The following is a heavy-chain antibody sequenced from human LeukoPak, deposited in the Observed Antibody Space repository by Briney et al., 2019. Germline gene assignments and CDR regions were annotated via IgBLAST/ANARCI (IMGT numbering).Heavy chain of an antibody. CDR2: IYYSGTT. Sequence: PSETLSLTCTVSGGSISSYYWSWIRQPPGKGLEWIGYIYYSGTTNYNPSLKSRVTILVDTSKNQFSLKVSSVTAADTAVYYYARDRYGGNSGEFVYWGQGTLVTVSS. D-gene: IGHD4-23*01. V-gene: IGHV4-59*01. CDR3: ARDRYGGNSGEFVY. J-gene: IGHJ4*02. CDR1: GGSISSYY.